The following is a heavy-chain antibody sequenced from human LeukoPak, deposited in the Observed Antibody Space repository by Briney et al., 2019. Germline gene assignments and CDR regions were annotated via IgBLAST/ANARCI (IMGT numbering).Heavy chain of an antibody. CDR1: GYTFTSYG. CDR2: ISAYNGNT. J-gene: IGHJ4*02. D-gene: IGHD2-2*01. CDR3: ARDGLGHYCSSTNCHERVGILDY. Sequence: ASVKVSCKASGYTFTSYGISWVRQAPGQGLEWMGWISAYNGNTNYAQKLQGRVTMTTDTSTNTAYMELRSLRSDDTAVYYCARDGLGHYCSSTNCHERVGILDYWGQGTLVTVSS. V-gene: IGHV1-18*01.